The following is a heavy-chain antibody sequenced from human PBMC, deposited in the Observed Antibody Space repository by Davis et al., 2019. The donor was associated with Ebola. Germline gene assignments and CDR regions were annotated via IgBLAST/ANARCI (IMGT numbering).Heavy chain of an antibody. J-gene: IGHJ4*02. CDR3: ARAVFHEVLDY. D-gene: IGHD3-3*01. V-gene: IGHV3-30*10. CDR2: AAHSEREK. CDR1: GVTFRNYA. Sequence: PGGSLRLSCAASGVTFRNYAMHWVRQAQGTGLEWVAVAAHSEREKFYTDSVKGRFTISRDNAENSLYLQMNSLTADDQAVYYCARAVFHEVLDYWGQGTPVTVSS.